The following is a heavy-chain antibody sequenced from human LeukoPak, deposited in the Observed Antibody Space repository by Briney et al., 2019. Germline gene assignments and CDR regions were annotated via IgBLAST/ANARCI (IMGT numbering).Heavy chain of an antibody. CDR1: GFSFITYW. J-gene: IGHJ4*02. CDR3: ARGLPAAIGYSDY. D-gene: IGHD2-2*01. CDR2: IRHDGGET. V-gene: IGHV3-7*03. Sequence: GGSLRLSCAASGFSFITYWMGWVRQAPGKGLEWVANIRHDGGETYYVGSVKGRFTISRDNAKNSLYLQMNSLSAEDTAVYYCARGLPAAIGYSDYWGQGTLVTVSS.